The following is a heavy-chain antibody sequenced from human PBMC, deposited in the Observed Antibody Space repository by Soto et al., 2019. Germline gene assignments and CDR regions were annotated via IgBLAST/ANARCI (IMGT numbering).Heavy chain of an antibody. D-gene: IGHD1-1*01. Sequence: GGSLRLSCVASAFTFSTYAMSWVRQAPGKGLEWVSGINGNGGSTYYADSVKGRFSISKDNSENTLYLQMNSLRAEDTAVYYCAKSVYNWNDGFFDYWGQGTLVTVSS. CDR3: AKSVYNWNDGFFDY. V-gene: IGHV3-23*01. CDR2: INGNGGST. CDR1: AFTFSTYA. J-gene: IGHJ4*02.